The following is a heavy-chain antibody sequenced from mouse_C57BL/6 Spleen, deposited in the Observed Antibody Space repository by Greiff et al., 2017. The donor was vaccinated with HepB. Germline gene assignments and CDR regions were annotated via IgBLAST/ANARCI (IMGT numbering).Heavy chain of an antibody. V-gene: IGHV5-4*01. CDR1: GFTFSSYA. CDR2: ISDGGSYT. D-gene: IGHD1-1*01. J-gene: IGHJ1*03. Sequence: EVQLVESGGGLVKPGGSLKLSCAASGFTFSSYAMSWVRQTPEKRLEWVATISDGGSYTYYPDNVKGRFTISRDNAKNNLYLQMSHLKSEDTAMYYCARDRHITTVVATPRYFDVWGTGTTVTVSS. CDR3: ARDRHITTVVATPRYFDV.